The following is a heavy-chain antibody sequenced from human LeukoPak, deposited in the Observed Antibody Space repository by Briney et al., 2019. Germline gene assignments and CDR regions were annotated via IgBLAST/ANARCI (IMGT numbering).Heavy chain of an antibody. CDR1: GFPFINYA. CDR2: ISGSGDSA. D-gene: IGHD2-21*01. V-gene: IGHV3-23*01. J-gene: IGHJ4*02. Sequence: GGSLRLSCAASGFPFINYAMSWVRQAPGKGLEFVAAISGSGDSAYYANSVKGRFTVSRDNSKETMYLHMNSLRAEDTAVYYCAKDAQPPLVDLWFSRTYYYLDTWGQGTLVTVSS. CDR3: AKDAQPPLVDLWFSRTYYYLDT.